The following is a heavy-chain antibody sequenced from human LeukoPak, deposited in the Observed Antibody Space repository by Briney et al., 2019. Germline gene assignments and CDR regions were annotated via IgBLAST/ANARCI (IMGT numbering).Heavy chain of an antibody. CDR3: ARDRSYYFDY. Sequence: PSETLSLTCTVSGYSISSGYYWGWIRQPPGKGLEWIGSIYYSGSTYYNPSLKSRVTISVDTSKNQFSLKLSSVTAADTAVYYCARDRSYYFDYWGQGTLVTVSS. CDR2: IYYSGST. J-gene: IGHJ4*02. V-gene: IGHV4-38-2*02. CDR1: GYSISSGYY.